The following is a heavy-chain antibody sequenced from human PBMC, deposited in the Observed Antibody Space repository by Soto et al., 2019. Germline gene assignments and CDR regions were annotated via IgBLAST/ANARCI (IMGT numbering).Heavy chain of an antibody. J-gene: IGHJ4*02. CDR1: GYTLTDNY. D-gene: IGHD4-17*01. V-gene: IGHV1-2*02. CDR3: ARSLTTLTTFLDY. CDR2: INPNGGT. Sequence: QVQLVQSGAEVKRPGASVKVSCKASGYTLTDNYMHWVREAPGQGLEWMGWINPNGGTNYARKFQGRVPRTRDPPICTAYLELGRLRSDDPAVYYGARSLTTLTTFLDYWGQETLVT.